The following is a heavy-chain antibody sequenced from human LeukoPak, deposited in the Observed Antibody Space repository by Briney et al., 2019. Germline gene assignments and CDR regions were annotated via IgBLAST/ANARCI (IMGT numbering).Heavy chain of an antibody. V-gene: IGHV3-20*04. CDR1: GFTFDDYG. CDR3: TTDQGIYPYSSGWYDGEGIDY. CDR2: INWNGGST. Sequence: GGSLRLSCAASGFTFDDYGMTWVRQVPGKGLEWVSGINWNGGSTGYADSVKGRFTISRDNAENSLSLQMNSLTAEDTAVYYCTTDQGIYPYSSGWYDGEGIDYWGQGTLVTVSS. D-gene: IGHD6-19*01. J-gene: IGHJ4*02.